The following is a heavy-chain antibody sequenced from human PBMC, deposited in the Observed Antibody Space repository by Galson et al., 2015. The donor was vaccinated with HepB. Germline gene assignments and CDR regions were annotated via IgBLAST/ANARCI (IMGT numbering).Heavy chain of an antibody. J-gene: IGHJ5*02. V-gene: IGHV1-2*06. CDR3: ARDEDLGYCSSTSCYGGWFDP. Sequence: SVKVSCKASGYTFTGYYMHWVRQAPGQGLEWMGRINPNSGGTNYAQKFQGRVTMTRDTSISTAYMELSRLRSDDTAVYYCARDEDLGYCSSTSCYGGWFDPWGQGTLVTVSS. D-gene: IGHD2-2*01. CDR1: GYTFTGYY. CDR2: INPNSGGT.